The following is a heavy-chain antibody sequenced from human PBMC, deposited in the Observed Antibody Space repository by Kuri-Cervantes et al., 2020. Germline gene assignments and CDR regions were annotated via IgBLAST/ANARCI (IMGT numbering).Heavy chain of an antibody. CDR3: ARSSDYYGSSGSSDY. CDR1: GGSISSSSYY. V-gene: IGHV4-31*03. D-gene: IGHD3-22*01. Sequence: SETLSLTCTVSGGSISSSSYYWGWIRQPPGKGLEWIGYIYYSGSTYYNPSLKSRVTISVDTSKNQFSLKLSSVTAADTAVYYCARSSDYYGSSGSSDYWGQGTLVTVSS. J-gene: IGHJ4*02. CDR2: IYYSGST.